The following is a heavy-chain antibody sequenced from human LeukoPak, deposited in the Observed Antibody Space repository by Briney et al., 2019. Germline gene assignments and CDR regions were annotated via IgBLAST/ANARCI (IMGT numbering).Heavy chain of an antibody. CDR3: ARAYSSGWYVVDV. CDR1: GFTFSTST. Sequence: GGSLRLSCVGSGFTFSTSTMNWVRQPPGKGLEWVSCISGSSYIQYADSLKGRFTISRDNAKNLLYLQMTSLRVEDTGVYYCARAYSSGWYVVDVWGKGTTVTISS. CDR2: ISGSSYI. V-gene: IGHV3-21*06. D-gene: IGHD6-13*01. J-gene: IGHJ6*04.